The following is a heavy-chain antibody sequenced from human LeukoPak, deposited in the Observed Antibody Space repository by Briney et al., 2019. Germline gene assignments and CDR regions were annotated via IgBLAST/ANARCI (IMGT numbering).Heavy chain of an antibody. V-gene: IGHV1-46*01. J-gene: IGHJ4*02. CDR2: INPSGGST. D-gene: IGHD3-16*01. CDR3: ARVPQDHLGHTLGFYFDY. CDR1: GYTFTVYH. Sequence: ASVKVSCKASGYTFTVYHMHWVRQAPGQGLEWMGIINPSGGSTSYAQKFQGRVTMTRDTSTSTVYMELSSLRSEDTAVYYCARVPQDHLGHTLGFYFDYWGQGTLVTVSS.